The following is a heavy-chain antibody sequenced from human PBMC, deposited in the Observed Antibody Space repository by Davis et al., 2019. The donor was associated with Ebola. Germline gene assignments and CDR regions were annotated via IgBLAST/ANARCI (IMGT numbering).Heavy chain of an antibody. V-gene: IGHV4-34*01. Sequence: SQTLSLTCAVSGGSISSGGYYWSWIRQPPGKGLEWIGEINHSGSTNYNPSLKSRVTISVDTSKNQFSLKLSSVTAADTAVYYCARYPGMAAAGTGYYYGMDVWGQGTTVTVSS. CDR3: ARYPGMAAAGTGYYYGMDV. CDR2: INHSGST. CDR1: GGSISSGGYY. J-gene: IGHJ6*02. D-gene: IGHD6-13*01.